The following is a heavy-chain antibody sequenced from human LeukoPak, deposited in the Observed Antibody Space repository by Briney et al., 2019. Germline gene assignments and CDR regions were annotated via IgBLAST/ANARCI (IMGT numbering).Heavy chain of an antibody. Sequence: GGSLRLSCAASGFTFSSYAMSWVRQAPGKGLECVSTISGSGDGTYYADSVKGRFTISRDNSKNTLYLQMNSLRAEDTAIYYCAATNMGIVGAKGAFDIWGQGTMVTVSS. CDR1: GFTFSSYA. V-gene: IGHV3-23*01. J-gene: IGHJ3*02. CDR2: ISGSGDGT. D-gene: IGHD1-26*01. CDR3: AATNMGIVGAKGAFDI.